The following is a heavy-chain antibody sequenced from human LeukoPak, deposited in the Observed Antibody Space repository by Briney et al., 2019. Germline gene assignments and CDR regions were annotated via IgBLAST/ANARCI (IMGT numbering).Heavy chain of an antibody. CDR2: INPNSAGT. CDR3: ARESCSGGSCYSFGLGAFDI. CDR1: GYTFTGYY. J-gene: IGHJ3*02. D-gene: IGHD2-15*01. Sequence: ASVKVSCKASGYTFTGYYMHWVRQAPGQGLEWMGWINPNSAGTNYAQKFQGWVTMTRDTSISTAYMELSRLRSDDTAVYYCARESCSGGSCYSFGLGAFDIWGQGTMVTVSS. V-gene: IGHV1-2*04.